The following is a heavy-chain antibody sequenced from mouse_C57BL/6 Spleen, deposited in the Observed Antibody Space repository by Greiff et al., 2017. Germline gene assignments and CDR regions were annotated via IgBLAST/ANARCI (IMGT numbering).Heavy chain of an antibody. CDR3: TRSPGNYGEDY. J-gene: IGHJ4*01. V-gene: IGHV1-15*01. CDR2: IDPETGGT. CDR1: GYTFTDYE. Sequence: QVQLQQSGAELVRPGASVTLSCKASGYTFTDYEMHWVKQTPVHGLEWIGAIDPETGGTAYNQKFKGKAILTADKSSSTAYRELRSLTSEDSAVYYCTRSPGNYGEDYWGQGTSVTVSS. D-gene: IGHD2-1*01.